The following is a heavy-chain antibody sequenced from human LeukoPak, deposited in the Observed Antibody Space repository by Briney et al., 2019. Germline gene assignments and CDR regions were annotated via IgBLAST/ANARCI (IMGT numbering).Heavy chain of an antibody. J-gene: IGHJ6*02. Sequence: GGSLRLSCAASGFTFNYAWMSWVRPVPGKGRERVGQTVSEIDGGTTDYAAPVKGRFTISRDDSKSTLYLQMNSLTIEDTAVYYCTTDEDWNYARKDVWGQGATVIVSS. D-gene: IGHD1-7*01. CDR1: GFTFNYAW. CDR3: TTDEDWNYARKDV. V-gene: IGHV3-15*04. CDR2: TVSEIDGGTT.